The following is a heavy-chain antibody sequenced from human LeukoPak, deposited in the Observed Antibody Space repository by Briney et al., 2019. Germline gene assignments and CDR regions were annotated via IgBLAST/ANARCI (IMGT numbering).Heavy chain of an antibody. D-gene: IGHD3-16*01. CDR1: GFTFRTFW. CDR2: INSDGSST. CDR3: ASSGRYAEDAFDI. Sequence: GGSLRPSCAASGFTFRTFWMHWVRQAPGKGLVWVSRINSDGSSTNYADSVKGRFTISRDNAKNTLYLQMNSLRGEDTAIYYCASSGRYAEDAFDIWGQGTMVTVSS. V-gene: IGHV3-74*01. J-gene: IGHJ3*02.